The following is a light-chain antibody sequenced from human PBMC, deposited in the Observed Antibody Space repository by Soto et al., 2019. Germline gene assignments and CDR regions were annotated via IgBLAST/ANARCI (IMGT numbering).Light chain of an antibody. V-gene: IGKV1-5*03. J-gene: IGKJ1*01. CDR3: QQYNTYST. CDR2: KAS. CDR1: QNINTW. Sequence: DIQMTQSPLTLSASVGDRVTITCRASQNINTWLAWYQQRPGKAPKLLIQKASRLESGVPSRFSGSGSGTEFFLTISNLHPDDFATYYCQQYNTYSTFGQGTKVEIK.